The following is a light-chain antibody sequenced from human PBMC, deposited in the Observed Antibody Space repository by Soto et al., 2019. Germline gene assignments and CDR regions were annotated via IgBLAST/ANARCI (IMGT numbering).Light chain of an antibody. Sequence: QSALTQPHSVSGSPGQSVTISCTGTNSDVGRYNSVSWYQQLPGKAPKIIISAVRQRPSGVPDRFSGSKSGNTASLTISGLQADDEADYFCFSYTANDNWEFGGGTKLTVL. V-gene: IGLV2-11*01. J-gene: IGLJ3*02. CDR1: NSDVGRYNS. CDR2: AVR. CDR3: FSYTANDNWE.